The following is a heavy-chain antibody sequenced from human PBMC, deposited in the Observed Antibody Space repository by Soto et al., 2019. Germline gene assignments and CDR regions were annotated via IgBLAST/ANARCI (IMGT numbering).Heavy chain of an antibody. CDR3: ASVEYSYTLDPLDY. V-gene: IGHV3-30-3*01. CDR2: ISYDGSNK. J-gene: IGHJ4*02. CDR1: GFTFSSYA. Sequence: PGGSLRLSCAASGFTFSSYAMHWVRQAPGKGLEWVAVISYDGSNKYYADSVKGRFTISRDNSKNTLYLQMNSLRAEDTAVYYCASVEYSYTLDPLDYWGQGTLVTVSS. D-gene: IGHD5-18*01.